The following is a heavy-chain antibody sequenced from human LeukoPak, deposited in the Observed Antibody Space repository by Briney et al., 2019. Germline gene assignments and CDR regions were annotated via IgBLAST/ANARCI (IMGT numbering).Heavy chain of an antibody. D-gene: IGHD3-22*01. CDR3: TTLTMIVVHDDY. V-gene: IGHV3-15*01. J-gene: IGHJ4*02. CDR1: GFTFTNAC. Sequence: GGSLRLSCVASGFTFTNACMSWVRQVPGKGLEWVGRIKSQTDGGTTDYAAPVTGRFTISRDDSKNTLYLQMNSLRTEDTAVYYCTTLTMIVVHDDYWGQGTLVTVSS. CDR2: IKSQTDGGTT.